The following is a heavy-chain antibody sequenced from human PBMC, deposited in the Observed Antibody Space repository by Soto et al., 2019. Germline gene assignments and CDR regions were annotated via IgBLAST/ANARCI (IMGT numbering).Heavy chain of an antibody. V-gene: IGHV1-8*01. CDR2: MNPNSGNT. J-gene: IGHJ4*02. CDR3: ARGLSYDFWSGYYLNFDY. D-gene: IGHD3-3*01. CDR1: GYTFTSYD. Sequence: ASVQVSCKASGYTFTSYDINWVRQATGQGLEWMGWMNPNSGNTGYAQKFQGRVTMTRNTSISTAYMELSSLRSEDTAVYYCARGLSYDFWSGYYLNFDYWGQGTLVTVSS.